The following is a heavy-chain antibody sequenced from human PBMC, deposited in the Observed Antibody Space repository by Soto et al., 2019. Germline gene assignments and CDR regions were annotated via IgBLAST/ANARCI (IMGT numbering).Heavy chain of an antibody. CDR1: GFTFSSYG. Sequence: PGGSLRLSCAASGFTFSSYGMSWVRQAPGKGLEWVSGISSSSSHIYYADSVKGRFTISRDNAKNSLYLQMNSLRAEDTAVYYCARGIYWFDPWGQGTLVTVSS. V-gene: IGHV3-21*01. CDR2: ISSSSSHI. CDR3: ARGIYWFDP. J-gene: IGHJ5*02.